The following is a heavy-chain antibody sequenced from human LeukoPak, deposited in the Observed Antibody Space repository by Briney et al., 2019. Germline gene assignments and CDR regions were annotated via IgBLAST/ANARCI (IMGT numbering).Heavy chain of an antibody. J-gene: IGHJ5*02. CDR2: MNPNSGDT. CDR1: GYTFTSYD. Sequence: ASVKVSCKASGYTFTSYDINWVRQATGHGLEWMGWMNPNSGDTGYAQKFQGRVTITRNTSISTAYMELSSLRSEDTAVYYCARGTRVVPAGPGWFDPWGQGTLVTVSS. D-gene: IGHD2-2*01. CDR3: ARGTRVVPAGPGWFDP. V-gene: IGHV1-8*03.